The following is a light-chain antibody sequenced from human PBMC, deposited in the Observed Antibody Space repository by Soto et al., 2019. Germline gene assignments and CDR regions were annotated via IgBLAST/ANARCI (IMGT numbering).Light chain of an antibody. Sequence: EIVLTQSPGTLSLSPGERATLSCRASQSVNSNYLAWYQRKPGQAPRLLMYETSTRATGIPDRFSGSGSGTDFTLTISRLEPEDFAVYFCQQFGTSPLWTFGQGTKVEMK. J-gene: IGKJ1*01. CDR1: QSVNSNY. CDR3: QQFGTSPLWT. CDR2: ETS. V-gene: IGKV3-20*01.